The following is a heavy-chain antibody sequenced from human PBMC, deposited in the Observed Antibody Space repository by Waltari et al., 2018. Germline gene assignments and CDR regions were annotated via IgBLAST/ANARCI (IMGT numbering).Heavy chain of an antibody. CDR2: INGDGGST. Sequence: EVQLVESGGGLVQPGGSLRLSCAASGFPFRNSWMHWVRQPPGKGLVWVSRINGDGGSTTYADSVKGRFTISRDNAKNTLYLRMDSLRDDDTAVYYCASPLPDSSGWDFGYWGRGTLVTVSS. CDR3: ASPLPDSSGWDFGY. J-gene: IGHJ4*02. D-gene: IGHD6-19*01. V-gene: IGHV3-74*03. CDR1: GFPFRNSW.